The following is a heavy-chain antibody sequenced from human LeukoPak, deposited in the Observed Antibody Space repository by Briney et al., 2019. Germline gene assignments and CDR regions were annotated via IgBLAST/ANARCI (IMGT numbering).Heavy chain of an antibody. CDR2: IYYSGST. D-gene: IGHD1-26*01. V-gene: IGHV4-39*07. CDR1: GGSISSSNYY. J-gene: IGHJ4*02. CDR3: ARDRGGRTSPVDY. Sequence: PSETLSLTYTVSGGSISSSNYYWDWIRQPPGKGLEWIGSIYYSGSTYYNPSLKSRVTISVETSKNQFSLKLSSVTAADTAVYYCARDRGGRTSPVDYWGQGTLVTVSS.